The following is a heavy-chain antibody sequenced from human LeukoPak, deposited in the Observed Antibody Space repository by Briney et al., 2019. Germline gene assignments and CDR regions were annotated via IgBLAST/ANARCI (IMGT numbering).Heavy chain of an antibody. V-gene: IGHV3-33*08. Sequence: GRSLRLSCAASGFSFSSYGIHWVRQAPDKGLDWVAVIWYDGNSQYYADSVKGRFTISRDNSKNTVYLQMNSLTAEDTAIYYCVRPNGDYARGGLEIWGQGTVVTVSS. CDR1: GFSFSSYG. J-gene: IGHJ3*02. CDR3: VRPNGDYARGGLEI. D-gene: IGHD4-17*01. CDR2: IWYDGNSQ.